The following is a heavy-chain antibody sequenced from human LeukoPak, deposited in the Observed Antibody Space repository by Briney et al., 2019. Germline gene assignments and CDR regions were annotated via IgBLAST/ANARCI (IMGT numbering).Heavy chain of an antibody. Sequence: PSETLSLTCTVSGGSISSYYWSWIRQPPGKGLEWIGYIYYSGSTNYNPSLKSRVTISVDTSKNQFSLKLSSVTAADTAVYYCARGGGLTGCPNFDYWGQGTLVTVSS. V-gene: IGHV4-59*08. CDR2: IYYSGST. J-gene: IGHJ4*02. CDR1: GGSISSYY. D-gene: IGHD7-27*01. CDR3: ARGGGLTGCPNFDY.